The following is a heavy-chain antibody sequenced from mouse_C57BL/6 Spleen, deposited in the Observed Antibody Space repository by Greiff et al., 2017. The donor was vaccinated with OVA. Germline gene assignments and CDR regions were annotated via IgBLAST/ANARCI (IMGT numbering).Heavy chain of an antibody. CDR2: INPGSGGT. CDR1: GYAFTNYL. CDR3: ARLGWLLGAY. Sequence: VQLVESGAELVRPGTSVKVSFKASGYAFTNYLIEWVKQRPGQGLEWIGVINPGSGGTNYNEKFKGKATLTADKSSSTAYMQLSSLTSEDSAVYFCARLGWLLGAYWGQGTLVTVSA. D-gene: IGHD2-3*01. J-gene: IGHJ3*01. V-gene: IGHV1-54*01.